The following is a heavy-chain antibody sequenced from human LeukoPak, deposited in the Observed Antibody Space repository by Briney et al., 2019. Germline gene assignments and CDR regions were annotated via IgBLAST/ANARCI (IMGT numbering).Heavy chain of an antibody. CDR1: GFTFSSYG. CDR2: IKQDGSDT. V-gene: IGHV3-7*01. J-gene: IGHJ6*02. D-gene: IGHD2-21*02. CDR3: ARDGLASCGGDCYSKYYYYYGMDV. Sequence: GGSLRLSCAASGFTFSSYGMHWVRQAPGKGLEWVANIKQDGSDTYYVDSVKGRFTISRDNAKNSLYLQMNTLRVEDTAVYYCARDGLASCGGDCYSKYYYYYGMDVWGQGTTVTVSS.